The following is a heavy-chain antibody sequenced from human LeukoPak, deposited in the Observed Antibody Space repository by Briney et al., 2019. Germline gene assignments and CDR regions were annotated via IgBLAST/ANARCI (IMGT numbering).Heavy chain of an antibody. D-gene: IGHD6-19*01. CDR2: INNSGST. CDR3: ARGRYSSGWYLGYYFGY. Sequence: SETLSLTCAVYGGSFSGYYWSWIRQPPGKGLEWIGDINNSGSTNDNPSLKSRVTISVDTSKNQFSLKLSSVTAADTAVYYCARGRYSSGWYLGYYFGYWGQGTLVTVSS. V-gene: IGHV4-34*01. J-gene: IGHJ4*02. CDR1: GGSFSGYY.